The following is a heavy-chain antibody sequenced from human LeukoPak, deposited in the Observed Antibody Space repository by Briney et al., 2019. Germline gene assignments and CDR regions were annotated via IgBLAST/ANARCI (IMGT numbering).Heavy chain of an antibody. J-gene: IGHJ3*02. V-gene: IGHV4-39*01. CDR1: GGSISSSSYY. D-gene: IGHD1-1*01. CDR2: IYYSGST. Sequence: SETLSLTCTVSGGSISSSSYYWGWIRQPPGKGLEWIGSIYYSGSTYYKSSLKSPVTIFVDTSNNQFSLKLTSVTAPDTAVYYCAAQKPTQQDAFDIWGQGTMVTVSS. CDR3: AAQKPTQQDAFDI.